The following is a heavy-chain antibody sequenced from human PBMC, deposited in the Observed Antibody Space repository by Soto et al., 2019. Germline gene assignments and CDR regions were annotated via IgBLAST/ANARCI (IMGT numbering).Heavy chain of an antibody. CDR2: IFYSGST. Sequence: QVQLQESGPGLVKPSETLSLTCTVSGGSISSYYWSWIRQPPGKGLEWIGFIFYSGSTSYNPSLKTRVTISIATSGYQSSLKLTSVPAADPAVYYCASMIGDPVLSFDSWGQGTLVAASS. D-gene: IGHD3-10*02. CDR3: ASMIGDPVLSFDS. V-gene: IGHV4-59*01. J-gene: IGHJ5*01. CDR1: GGSISSYY.